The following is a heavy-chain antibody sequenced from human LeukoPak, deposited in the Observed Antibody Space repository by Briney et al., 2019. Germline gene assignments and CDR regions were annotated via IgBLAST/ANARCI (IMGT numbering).Heavy chain of an antibody. D-gene: IGHD5-18*01. CDR2: ISSSGSTI. CDR3: ARGPGRGYGYYFDY. V-gene: IGHV3-48*03. CDR1: GFTFSSYE. Sequence: GGSLRLSCAASGFTFSSYEMNWVRQAPGKGLEWVSYISSSGSTIYYADSVKGRFTISRDNAKISLNLQMNSLRDEDTAVYYCARGPGRGYGYYFDYWGQGTLVTVSS. J-gene: IGHJ4*02.